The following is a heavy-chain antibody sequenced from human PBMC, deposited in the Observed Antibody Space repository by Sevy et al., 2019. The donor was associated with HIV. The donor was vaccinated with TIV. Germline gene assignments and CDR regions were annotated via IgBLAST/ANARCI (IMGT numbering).Heavy chain of an antibody. Sequence: GGSLRLSCAASGFSFSIYSVNWVRQAPGKGLEWVSFVGTTRNQIYYADSVRGRFTISRDNAKNSEYLQMTSLRDEDTAVYYCARGRHWSGSSCYSSWLDPWGQGTLVSVSS. CDR3: ARGRHWSGSSCYSSWLDP. V-gene: IGHV3-21*01. CDR1: GFSFSIYS. CDR2: VGTTRNQI. D-gene: IGHD2-15*01. J-gene: IGHJ5*02.